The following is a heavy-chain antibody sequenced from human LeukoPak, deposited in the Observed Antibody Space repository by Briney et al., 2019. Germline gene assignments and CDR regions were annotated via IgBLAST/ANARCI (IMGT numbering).Heavy chain of an antibody. D-gene: IGHD6-19*01. V-gene: IGHV3-23*01. Sequence: GGSLRLSCAASGFTFSSYAMSWVRQAPGKGLEWVSHISGSGENTYYADSVRGRFTISRDNSKNTLSLQMNTLRAEDTAVYYCAKGYSSGWFDPWGQGTLVTVSS. CDR2: ISGSGENT. CDR3: AKGYSSGWFDP. J-gene: IGHJ5*02. CDR1: GFTFSSYA.